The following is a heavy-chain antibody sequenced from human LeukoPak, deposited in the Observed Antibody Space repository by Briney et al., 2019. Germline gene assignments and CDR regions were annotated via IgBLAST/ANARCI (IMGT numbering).Heavy chain of an antibody. CDR1: GFAFSDYY. Sequence: GGSLRLSCAASGFAFSDYYMSWIRQAPGKGLEWVSYISSSNSHTNYADTVKGRFTISRDNAKNSLYLQMDSLRAEDTAVYYCARDRKGYSSGWYDYWGQGTLVTVSS. J-gene: IGHJ4*02. CDR2: ISSSNSHT. CDR3: ARDRKGYSSGWYDY. V-gene: IGHV3-11*06. D-gene: IGHD6-19*01.